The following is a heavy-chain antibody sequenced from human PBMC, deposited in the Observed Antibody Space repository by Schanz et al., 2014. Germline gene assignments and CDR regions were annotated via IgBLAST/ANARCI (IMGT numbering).Heavy chain of an antibody. V-gene: IGHV3-48*02. CDR1: GFAFSDYG. D-gene: IGHD1-26*01. J-gene: IGHJ4*02. CDR2: ISGSGNTI. Sequence: VQLVESGGGVVQPGKSLRLSCAASGFAFSDYGMHWVRQAPGKGLEWLSYISGSGNTIYYADSVKGRFTISRDNAKNSLSLQMDRLRDEDTAVYYCARRYSGRYCFDYWGQGTLVAVSS. CDR3: ARRYSGRYCFDY.